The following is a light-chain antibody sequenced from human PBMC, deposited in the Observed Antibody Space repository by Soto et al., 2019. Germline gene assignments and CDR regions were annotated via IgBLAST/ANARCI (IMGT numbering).Light chain of an antibody. J-gene: IGLJ1*01. CDR3: SSYTSSSTLV. CDR1: SSDVGGYNY. V-gene: IGLV2-14*01. CDR2: DVS. Sequence: QSALTQPASVSGSPGQSITISCTGTSSDVGGYNYVFWYQQHPGKAPKLMIYDVSNRPSGVSNRFSVSKSGNTASLTISGLQADDEADYYCSSYTSSSTLVFGTGTKLAVL.